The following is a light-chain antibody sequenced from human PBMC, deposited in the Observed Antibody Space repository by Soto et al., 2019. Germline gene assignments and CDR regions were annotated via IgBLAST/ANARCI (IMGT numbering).Light chain of an antibody. CDR1: QSVGSN. V-gene: IGKV3-15*01. Sequence: EIVMTQSPATLSVSPGERATLSCRASQSVGSNLAWYQHKPDQAPRLLIYGSSTRATGIPARFSGSWSGTEFTLTISCVQSEDFAIYVCQQYNYWPPDRTFGQGTKVEIK. CDR3: QQYNYWPPDRT. J-gene: IGKJ1*01. CDR2: GSS.